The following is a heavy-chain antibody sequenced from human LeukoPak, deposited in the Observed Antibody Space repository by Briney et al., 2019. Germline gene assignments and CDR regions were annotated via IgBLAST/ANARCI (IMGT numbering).Heavy chain of an antibody. V-gene: IGHV4-4*07. J-gene: IGHJ4*02. CDR3: ARGSEDFDY. CDR2: IYTRGST. Sequence: SEPLSLTCTVSTGYITSYYWSWIRQPAAHGLEWIGGIYTRGSTNYNPSLKSRVTMSVDTSKNQLFLNLRSMTAADTAVYYCARGSEDFDYWGQGTLVTVCS. CDR1: TGYITSYY. D-gene: IGHD3-3*01.